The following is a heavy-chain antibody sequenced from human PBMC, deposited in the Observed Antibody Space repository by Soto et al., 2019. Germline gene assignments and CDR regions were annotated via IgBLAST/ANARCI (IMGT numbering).Heavy chain of an antibody. J-gene: IGHJ4*02. V-gene: IGHV1-8*01. Sequence: ASVKVSCKTSGYTFTNYDIIWVRQAPGQGLECMGWMNPYNGNTGYAQNLQGRVTMTGNTSIGTAYMELSSLRSDDTAIYYCARGPGDLGYLDYWGQGALVTVSS. CDR2: MNPYNGNT. CDR1: GYTFTNYD. D-gene: IGHD5-18*01. CDR3: ARGPGDLGYLDY.